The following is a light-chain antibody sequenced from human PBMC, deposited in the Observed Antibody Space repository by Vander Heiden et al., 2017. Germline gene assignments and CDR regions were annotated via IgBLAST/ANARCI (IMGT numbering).Light chain of an antibody. CDR1: QSLLHSNGYNY. CDR2: LGS. CDR3: MQSLQTPRT. V-gene: IGKV2-28*01. J-gene: IGKJ1*01. Sequence: VITQSALSLPVTPGEPASISCSSSQSLLHSNGYNYLDWYLQKPGQSPQLLIYLGSNRASGVPDRFSGSGSGTDFTLKISRVEAEDIGVYYCMQSLQTPRTFGQGTKVEIK.